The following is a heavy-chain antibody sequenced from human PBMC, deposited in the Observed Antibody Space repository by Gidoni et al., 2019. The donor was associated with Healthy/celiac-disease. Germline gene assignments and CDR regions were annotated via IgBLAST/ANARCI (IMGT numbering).Heavy chain of an antibody. Sequence: QVQLVQSGAEVKKPGASVKVSCKASGYTFTGYYTHWVRQAPGQGLEWMGWINPNSGGTNYAQKFQGRVTMTRDTSISTAYMELSRLRSDDTAVYYCATEVGYCSGGSCQGDYWGQGTLVTVSS. CDR3: ATEVGYCSGGSCQGDY. D-gene: IGHD2-15*01. V-gene: IGHV1-2*02. CDR1: GYTFTGYY. CDR2: INPNSGGT. J-gene: IGHJ4*02.